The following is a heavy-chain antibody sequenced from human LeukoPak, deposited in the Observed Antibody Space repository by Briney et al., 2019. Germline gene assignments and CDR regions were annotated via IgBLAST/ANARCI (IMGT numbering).Heavy chain of an antibody. J-gene: IGHJ4*02. Sequence: SETLSLTCTVSGGSISSSSYYWGWIRQPPGKGLEWIGSIYYSGSTYYNPSLKSRVTISVDTSKNQFSLKLSSVTAADTAVYYCARALGYSGYDYLREYYFDYWGQGTLVTVSS. CDR2: IYYSGST. CDR3: ARALGYSGYDYLREYYFDY. D-gene: IGHD5-12*01. V-gene: IGHV4-39*07. CDR1: GGSISSSSYY.